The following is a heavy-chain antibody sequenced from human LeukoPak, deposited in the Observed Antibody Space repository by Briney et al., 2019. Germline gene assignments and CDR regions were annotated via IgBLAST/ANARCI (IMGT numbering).Heavy chain of an antibody. J-gene: IGHJ4*02. V-gene: IGHV1-8*01. D-gene: IGHD6-19*01. CDR2: MNPNSGNT. Sequence: ASVKVSCKASGYTFTRYGITWVRQAPGQGLEWMGWMNPNSGNTGYAQKFQGRVTMTRNTSISTAYMELSSLRSEDTAVHYCARALAVDGGSDYWGQGTLVTVSS. CDR1: GYTFTRYG. CDR3: ARALAVDGGSDY.